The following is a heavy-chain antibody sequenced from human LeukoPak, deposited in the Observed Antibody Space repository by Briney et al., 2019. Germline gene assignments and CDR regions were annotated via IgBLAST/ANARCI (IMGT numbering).Heavy chain of an antibody. J-gene: IGHJ5*02. D-gene: IGHD6-13*01. CDR1: GGSISSYY. CDR2: IYYSGST. CDR3: ARWGAGIVAAPTGNWFDP. Sequence: SETLTLTCAVSGGSISSYYWSWIRQPPGKGLEWIGYIYYSGSTNYNPSLKSRVTISVDTSKNQFSLKLSSVTAADTAVYYCARWGAGIVAAPTGNWFDPWGQGTLVTVSS. V-gene: IGHV4-59*01.